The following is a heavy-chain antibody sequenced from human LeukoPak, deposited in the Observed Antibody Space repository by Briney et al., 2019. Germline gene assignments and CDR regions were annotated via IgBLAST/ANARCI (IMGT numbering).Heavy chain of an antibody. CDR2: IKQDGSDK. CDR1: GFSFSTYA. V-gene: IGHV3-7*01. CDR3: AREGLVYSFDY. D-gene: IGHD3-16*01. Sequence: GGSLRLSCAASGFSFSTYAISWVRQAPGKGLEWVANIKQDGSDKYYVDSVKGRFTISRDNGRNSLYLQMNSLRAEDTAIYYCAREGLVYSFDYWGQGIVVTVSS. J-gene: IGHJ4*02.